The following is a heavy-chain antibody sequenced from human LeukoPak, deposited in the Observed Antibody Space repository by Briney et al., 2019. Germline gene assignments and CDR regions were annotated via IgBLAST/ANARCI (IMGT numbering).Heavy chain of an antibody. D-gene: IGHD1-7*01. CDR3: AQTNWNYGADWLDP. Sequence: SETLSLTCTVYGGSFGGFYWSWVRQPPGKGLEWIGHINHTGSATYNPSLKSRVTISLDTSKNQFSPSLNSVTAADTAVYYCAQTNWNYGADWLDPWGQGTLVTVSS. CDR2: INHTGSA. J-gene: IGHJ5*02. V-gene: IGHV4-34*01. CDR1: GGSFGGFY.